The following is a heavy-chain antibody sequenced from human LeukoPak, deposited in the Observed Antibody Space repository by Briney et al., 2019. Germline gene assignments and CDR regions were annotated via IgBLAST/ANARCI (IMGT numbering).Heavy chain of an antibody. CDR1: GYTFTSYY. V-gene: IGHV1-46*01. D-gene: IGHD2-2*02. J-gene: IGHJ1*01. CDR2: INPSGGST. Sequence: GASVKVSCKASGYTFTSYYMHWVQQAPGQGLEWMGIINPSGGSTSYAQKFQGRVTKTRDTSTSTVYMELSSLRSEDTAVYYCARGDRDCSSTSCYKYFQHWGQGTLVTVSS. CDR3: ARGDRDCSSTSCYKYFQH.